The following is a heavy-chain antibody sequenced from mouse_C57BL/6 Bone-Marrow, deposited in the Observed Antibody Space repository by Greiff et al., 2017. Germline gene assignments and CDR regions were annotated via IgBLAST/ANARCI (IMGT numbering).Heavy chain of an antibody. V-gene: IGHV14-4*01. J-gene: IGHJ2*01. CDR1: GFNIKDDY. Sequence: VQLQQSGAELVRPGASVKLSCTASGFNIKDDYIHWVKQRPEQGLEWIGWIDPEIGDTEYASKFQGKATITPDTSSNTAYLQLNSLASEDTAVYYCSTIYGNCFAFWGQGTPLTVAS. CDR2: IDPEIGDT. D-gene: IGHD2-1*01. CDR3: STIYGNCFAF.